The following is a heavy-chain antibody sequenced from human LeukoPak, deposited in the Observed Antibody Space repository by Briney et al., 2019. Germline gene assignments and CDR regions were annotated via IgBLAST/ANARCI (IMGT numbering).Heavy chain of an antibody. D-gene: IGHD3-10*01. V-gene: IGHV3-23*01. CDR1: GFTFSSYA. CDR3: AKALGSGARAYYYYGMDV. J-gene: IGHJ6*02. CDR2: ISGGSGST. Sequence: GGSLRLSCAASGFTFSSYAMSWVRQAPGKGLEWVSGISGGSGSTYHADSVKGRFTISRDNSKNTLNLQMNSLRAEDTAVYYCAKALGSGARAYYYYGMDVWGQGTTVTVSS.